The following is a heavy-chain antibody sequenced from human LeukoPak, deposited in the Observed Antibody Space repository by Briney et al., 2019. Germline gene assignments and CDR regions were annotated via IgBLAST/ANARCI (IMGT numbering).Heavy chain of an antibody. J-gene: IGHJ6*03. CDR1: GDSISDDY. D-gene: IGHD3-3*02. Sequence: SETLSLTCTVSGDSISDDYYTWMRQPAGKGLEWIGRIHSGGTTNYNPSLMSRVTLSIDKSKKHISLRLTSVTAADTALYYCARDNGSGYTKGYEHYYYYLDVWGKGTTVAVSS. CDR3: ARDNGSGYTKGYEHYYYYLDV. V-gene: IGHV4-4*07. CDR2: IHSGGTT.